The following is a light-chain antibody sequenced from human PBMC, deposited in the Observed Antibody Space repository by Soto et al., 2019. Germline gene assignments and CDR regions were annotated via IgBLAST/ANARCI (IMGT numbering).Light chain of an antibody. Sequence: QTVVTQEPSFSVSPGGTVTLTCGLSSGSVSTSYYPSWYQQTPGQAPRTLIYSTNTRSSGVPDRCSGSILGNKAALTITGAEADDESDYYCVLYRGSGMVFGGGTQLTVL. CDR1: SGSVSTSYY. V-gene: IGLV8-61*01. CDR3: VLYRGSGMV. CDR2: STN. J-gene: IGLJ2*01.